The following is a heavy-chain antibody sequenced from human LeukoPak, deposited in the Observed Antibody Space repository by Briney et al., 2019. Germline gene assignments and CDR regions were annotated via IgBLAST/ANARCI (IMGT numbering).Heavy chain of an antibody. Sequence: GGSLRLSCAASGFTFSTYAMNWVRQAPGKGLECVSGISGGGGSTYYADSAKGRFTISRDNSKNTLYLQMNSLTVEDTAVYYCAKSPRSAADNWFDPWGQGTLVTVSS. V-gene: IGHV3-23*01. CDR1: GFTFSTYA. J-gene: IGHJ5*02. CDR3: AKSPRSAADNWFDP. D-gene: IGHD6-13*01. CDR2: ISGGGGST.